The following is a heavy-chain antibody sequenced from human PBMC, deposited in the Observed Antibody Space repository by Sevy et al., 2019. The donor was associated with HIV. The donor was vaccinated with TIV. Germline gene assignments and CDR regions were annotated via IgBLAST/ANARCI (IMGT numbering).Heavy chain of an antibody. CDR1: GFTFSSHW. D-gene: IGHD3-3*01. J-gene: IGHJ6*02. CDR3: ARGELLQFLEWPSYGLDV. CDR2: INSHGTIT. Sequence: GGSLRLSCAVSGFTFSSHWMFWVRQAPGKGLVWVSHINSHGTITNYADSVKGRFAISRDNTKNTIYLPMNSLRAEVTAVYYCARGELLQFLEWPSYGLDVWGQGTTVTVS. V-gene: IGHV3-74*01.